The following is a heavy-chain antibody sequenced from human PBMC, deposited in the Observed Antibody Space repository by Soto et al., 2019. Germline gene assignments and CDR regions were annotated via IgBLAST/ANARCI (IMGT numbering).Heavy chain of an antibody. CDR1: GGSISSGDYY. CDR3: ARERPDGARLDP. CDR2: IYYSGST. Sequence: QVQLQESGPGLVKPSQTLSLTCSVSGGSISSGDYYWSWIRQPPGKGLEWIGYIYYSGSTYYNPALKSRVTISVDTSKNQFSLKLSSVTAADTAVYYCARERPDGARLDPWGQGTLVTVSS. D-gene: IGHD6-6*01. J-gene: IGHJ5*02. V-gene: IGHV4-30-4*01.